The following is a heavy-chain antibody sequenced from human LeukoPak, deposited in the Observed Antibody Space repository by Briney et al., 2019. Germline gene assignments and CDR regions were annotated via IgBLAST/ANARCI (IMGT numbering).Heavy chain of an antibody. CDR1: GFPFANTW. Sequence: GGSLRLSCAASGFPFANTWMHWVRQAPGKGLVWVSLINNDGSTTNYADSVKGRFTISRDHAKNTVYLQMNSLRAEDTAVYYCAIGGTYGSGSWGQGTLVTVSS. D-gene: IGHD3-10*01. V-gene: IGHV3-74*01. CDR3: AIGGTYGSGS. CDR2: INNDGSTT. J-gene: IGHJ4*02.